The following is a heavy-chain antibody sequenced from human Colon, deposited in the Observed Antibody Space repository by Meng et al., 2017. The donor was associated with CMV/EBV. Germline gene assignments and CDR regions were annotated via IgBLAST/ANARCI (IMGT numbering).Heavy chain of an antibody. CDR2: ISANAGGT. J-gene: IGHJ4*02. D-gene: IGHD6-6*01. CDR3: AKDLTWGAARPFSHFDA. V-gene: IGHV3-23*01. Sequence: GESLKISCAASGFTFSSYAMSWVRQAPGKGLEWVSSISANAGGTWYADSMKGRFTISRDNSRNTLYLQMNRLRAEDTAIYYCAKDLTWGAARPFSHFDAWGQGTLVTVSS. CDR1: GFTFSSYA.